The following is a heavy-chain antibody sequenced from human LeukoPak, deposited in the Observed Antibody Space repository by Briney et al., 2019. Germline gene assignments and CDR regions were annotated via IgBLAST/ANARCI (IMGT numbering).Heavy chain of an antibody. CDR3: ARFRTVAGNPLDY. CDR2: INPGESEK. CDR1: GFTLSNYW. V-gene: IGHV3-7*03. D-gene: IGHD6-19*01. J-gene: IGHJ4*02. Sequence: GGSLRLSCAASGFTLSNYWMSWVRQAPGRGLEWVANINPGESEKYYEDSVKGRFTISRDNADNSLYLHMNTLRAEDTAVYYCARFRTVAGNPLDYWGQGTLVTVSS.